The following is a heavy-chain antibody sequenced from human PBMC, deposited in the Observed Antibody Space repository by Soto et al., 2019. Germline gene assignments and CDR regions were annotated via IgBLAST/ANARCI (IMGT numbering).Heavy chain of an antibody. D-gene: IGHD3-10*01. CDR1: GFTFSSYW. CDR2: INSDGSST. Sequence: EVQLVESGGGLVQPGGSLRLSCAASGFTFSSYWMHWVRQAPGKGLVWVSRINSDGSSTSYADSVKFRFTISRDTAKNTLYLQMNSLGAEDMGVYYWARHLAGDRDNWVQGTLVTVS. CDR3: ARHLAGDRDN. V-gene: IGHV3-74*01. J-gene: IGHJ4*02.